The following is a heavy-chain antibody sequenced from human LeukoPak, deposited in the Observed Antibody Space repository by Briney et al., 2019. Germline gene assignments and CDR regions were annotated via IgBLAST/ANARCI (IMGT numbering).Heavy chain of an antibody. D-gene: IGHD1-20*01. Sequence: GGSLRLSCAASGFTVSSNYMSWVRQAPGKGLEWVSVIYSGGSTYYADSVKGRFTISRDNSKNTLYLQMNSLRAEDTAVYYCARYITGTFYYMDVWGKGTTVTVSS. V-gene: IGHV3-53*01. CDR3: ARYITGTFYYMDV. CDR1: GFTVSSNY. J-gene: IGHJ6*03. CDR2: IYSGGST.